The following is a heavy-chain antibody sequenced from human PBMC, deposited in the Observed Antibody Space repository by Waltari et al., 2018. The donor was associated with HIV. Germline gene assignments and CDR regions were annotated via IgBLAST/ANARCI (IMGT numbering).Heavy chain of an antibody. D-gene: IGHD6-19*01. CDR2: INPNSGGK. J-gene: IGHJ4*02. CDR1: GYTFTGYY. CDR3: ARDQGGIAVAGTPGDY. V-gene: IGHV1-2*02. Sequence: QVQLVQSGAEVKKPGASVKVSCKASGYTFTGYYMHWVRQAPGQGLEWMGWINPNSGGKNYAQKFQGRVTMTRDTSISTAYMELSRLRSDDTAVYYCARDQGGIAVAGTPGDYWGQGTLVTVSS.